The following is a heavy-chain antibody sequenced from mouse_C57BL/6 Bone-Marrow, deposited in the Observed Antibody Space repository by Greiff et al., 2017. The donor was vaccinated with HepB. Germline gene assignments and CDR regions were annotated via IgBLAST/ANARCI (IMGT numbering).Heavy chain of an antibody. Sequence: QVQLQQSGAELVRPGTSVKVSCKASGYAFTNYLIEWVKQRPGQGLEWIGVINPGSGGTNYNEKFKGKATLTADKSSSTAYMQLSSLTSEDSAVYFCAREGFITTVVANWYFDVWGTGTTVTVSS. CDR2: INPGSGGT. V-gene: IGHV1-54*01. D-gene: IGHD1-1*01. J-gene: IGHJ1*03. CDR1: GYAFTNYL. CDR3: AREGFITTVVANWYFDV.